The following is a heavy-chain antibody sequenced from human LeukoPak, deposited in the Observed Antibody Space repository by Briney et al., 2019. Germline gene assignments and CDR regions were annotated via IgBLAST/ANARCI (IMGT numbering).Heavy chain of an antibody. J-gene: IGHJ4*02. CDR2: INAGNGNT. CDR3: ARGPRAAADDY. CDR1: GYTFINFA. D-gene: IGHD6-13*01. V-gene: IGHV1-3*01. Sequence: ASVKVSCKASGYTFINFAINWGRQAPGQRPERLGWINAGNGNTKYSQKFQGRLTITRDTSASTAYLELSNLTSEDTAIYYCARGPRAAADDYWGQGTLVTVSS.